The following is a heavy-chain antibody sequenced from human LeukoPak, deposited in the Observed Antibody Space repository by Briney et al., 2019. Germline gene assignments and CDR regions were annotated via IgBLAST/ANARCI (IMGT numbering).Heavy chain of an antibody. CDR1: GGSINSGDYY. V-gene: IGHV4-30-4*08. CDR3: ATTARHCSDY. Sequence: SETLSLTCTVSGGSINSGDYYWSWIRQPPGKGLEWIGYIFYSGNTYYNPSLKSRVIISIDTSKNQFSLRLSSVTAADTAVYYCATTARHCSDYWGQGTLATVSS. CDR2: IFYSGNT. J-gene: IGHJ4*02. D-gene: IGHD6-6*01.